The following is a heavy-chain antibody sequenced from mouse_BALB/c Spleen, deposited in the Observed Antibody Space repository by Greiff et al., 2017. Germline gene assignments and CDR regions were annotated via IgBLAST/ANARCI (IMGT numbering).Heavy chain of an antibody. V-gene: IGHV5-6*02. CDR1: GFTFSSYG. CDR2: ISSGGSYT. CDR3: ARQGDDGYYFDY. Sequence: DVMLVESGGDLVKPGGSLKLSCAASGFTFSSYGMSWVRQTPDKRLEWVATISSGGSYTYYPDSVKGRFTISRDNAKNTLYLQMSSLKSEDTAMYYCARQGDDGYYFDYWGQGTTLTVSS. D-gene: IGHD2-3*01. J-gene: IGHJ2*01.